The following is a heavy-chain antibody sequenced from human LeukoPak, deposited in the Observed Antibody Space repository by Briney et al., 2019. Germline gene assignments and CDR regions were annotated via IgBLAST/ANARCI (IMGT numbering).Heavy chain of an antibody. D-gene: IGHD3-9*01. CDR1: GGSFSDNY. CDR3: ARHSRSYYDILTGPYGGYFDY. Sequence: SETLSLTCAVYGGSFSDNYWSWIREPPGKGLEWIGEINQSGSTNSNPSLKSRVTVSVDTSRNQFSLKLRSVTAADTAVYYCARHSRSYYDILTGPYGGYFDYWGQRTLVTVSS. V-gene: IGHV4-34*01. CDR2: INQSGST. J-gene: IGHJ4*02.